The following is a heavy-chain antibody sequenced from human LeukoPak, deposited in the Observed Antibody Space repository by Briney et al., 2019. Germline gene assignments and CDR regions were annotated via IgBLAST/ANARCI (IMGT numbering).Heavy chain of an antibody. CDR2: INDDSSDI. V-gene: IGHV3-21*05. CDR1: GFTFSLYA. Sequence: GGSLRLSCAASGFTFSLYAMNWVRQAPGRGLEWVSYINDDSSDIHYADSVKGRFTISRDNAKNSLYLQMNSLRAEDTAVYYCARDVKGFRGYSYGFGYWGQGTLVTVSS. D-gene: IGHD5-18*01. CDR3: ARDVKGFRGYSYGFGY. J-gene: IGHJ4*02.